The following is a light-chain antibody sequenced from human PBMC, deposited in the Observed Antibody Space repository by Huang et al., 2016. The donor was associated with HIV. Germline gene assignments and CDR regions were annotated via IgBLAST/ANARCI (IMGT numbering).Light chain of an antibody. CDR3: QQSYTSPYT. CDR1: QSIITY. Sequence: DVQMTQSPSSLSASVGDRITITCRASQSIITYLNWYQQHPGKAHKLLIYGASSLLGGVPSRFSGSVSGTDFTLTISSLQPEDFATYYCQQSYTSPYTFGQGTKLEI. V-gene: IGKV1-39*01. CDR2: GAS. J-gene: IGKJ2*01.